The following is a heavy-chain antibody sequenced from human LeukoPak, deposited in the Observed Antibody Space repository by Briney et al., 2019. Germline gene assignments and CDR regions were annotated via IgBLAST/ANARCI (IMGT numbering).Heavy chain of an antibody. V-gene: IGHV3-64D*09. CDR2: ISGNGGTI. D-gene: IGHD3-22*01. Sequence: PGGSLRLSCAASGFTFNSYAMHWVRQAPGNGLKYVSAISGNGGTIYYADSVKGRFTISRDNSKSTLYLQMSSLRAEDTAVYYCVKGSESYYDSKSDYWGQGTLVTVSS. J-gene: IGHJ4*02. CDR1: GFTFNSYA. CDR3: VKGSESYYDSKSDY.